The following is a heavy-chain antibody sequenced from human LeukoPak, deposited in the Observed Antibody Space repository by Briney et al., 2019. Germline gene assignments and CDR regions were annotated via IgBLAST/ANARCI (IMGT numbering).Heavy chain of an antibody. CDR1: GHTLNNHF. CDR2: INPRDGST. V-gene: IGHV1-46*02. Sequence: ASVKLSCKSSGHTLNNHFIHWVRHAPGQGLEWMGMINPRDGSTTTLQRFQGRVTMTRDRSTSTIYMGRSSLRSDDTATYFCARGADAEFDFWGEGTLVTVSS. J-gene: IGHJ4*02. CDR3: ARGADAEFDF.